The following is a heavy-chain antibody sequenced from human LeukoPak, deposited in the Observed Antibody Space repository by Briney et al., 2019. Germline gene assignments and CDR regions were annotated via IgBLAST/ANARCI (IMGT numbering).Heavy chain of an antibody. CDR2: ISYDGSNK. V-gene: IGHV3-30-3*01. D-gene: IGHD2-15*01. CDR3: ARGRDIVVVVAANDY. Sequence: GRSLRLSCAASGFTFSNNAMHWVRQAPGKGLEWVAVISYDGSNKYYADSVKGRFTISRDNSKNTLYLQMNSLRAEDTAVYYCARGRDIVVVVAANDYWGQGTLVTVSS. CDR1: GFTFSNNA. J-gene: IGHJ4*02.